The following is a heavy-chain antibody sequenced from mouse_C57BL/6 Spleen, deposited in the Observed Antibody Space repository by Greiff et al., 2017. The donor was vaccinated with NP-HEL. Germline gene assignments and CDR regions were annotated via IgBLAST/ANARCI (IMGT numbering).Heavy chain of an antibody. Sequence: EVKLLESGPGMVKPSQSLSLTCTVTGYSITSGYDWHWIRHFPGNKLEWMGYISYSGSTNYNPSLKSRISITHDTSKNHFFLKLNSVTTEDTATYYCARSSIYYGYPYAMDYWGQGTSVTVSS. CDR3: ARSSIYYGYPYAMDY. J-gene: IGHJ4*01. V-gene: IGHV3-1*01. D-gene: IGHD2-2*01. CDR1: GYSITSGYD. CDR2: ISYSGST.